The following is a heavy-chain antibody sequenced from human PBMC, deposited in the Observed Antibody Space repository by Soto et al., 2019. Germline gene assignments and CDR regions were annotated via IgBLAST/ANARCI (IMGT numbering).Heavy chain of an antibody. CDR3: AKVGAGGGQQLVSGNWFDP. D-gene: IGHD6-13*01. V-gene: IGHV3-23*01. J-gene: IGHJ5*02. Sequence: GGSLRLSCAASGFTFSSYAMSWVRQAPGKGLEWVSAISGSGGSTYYADSVKGRFTISRDNSKNTLYLQMNSLRAEDTAVYYCAKVGAGGGQQLVSGNWFDPWGQGTLVTVSS. CDR1: GFTFSSYA. CDR2: ISGSGGST.